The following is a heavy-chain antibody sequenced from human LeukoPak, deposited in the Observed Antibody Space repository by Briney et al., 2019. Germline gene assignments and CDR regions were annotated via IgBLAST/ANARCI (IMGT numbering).Heavy chain of an antibody. V-gene: IGHV1-18*01. CDR1: GYTFTSNA. J-gene: IGHJ5*02. Sequence: ASVKVSCKASGYTFTSNAISWVRQAPGQGLERMGWINPYNGNTYYIENLQGRVTMTTDTFTTTAYMELTSLTSDDTAVYYCARERRFLEWAGWFDPWGQGTLVTVSS. CDR2: INPYNGNT. D-gene: IGHD3-3*01. CDR3: ARERRFLEWAGWFDP.